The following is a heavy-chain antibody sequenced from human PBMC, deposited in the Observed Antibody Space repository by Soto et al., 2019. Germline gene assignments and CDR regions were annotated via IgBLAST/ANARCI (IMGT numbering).Heavy chain of an antibody. CDR3: ARHPEALYGMDV. Sequence: GASLKISCKGSGYNFTSYWIGWVRQMPGKGLEWMGIIYPGDSDTRYSPSFQGQVTTSADKSITTAYLQWTSLKASDTAIYYCARHPEALYGMDVWGQGTTVTVSS. CDR2: IYPGDSDT. J-gene: IGHJ6*02. CDR1: GYNFTSYW. V-gene: IGHV5-51*01.